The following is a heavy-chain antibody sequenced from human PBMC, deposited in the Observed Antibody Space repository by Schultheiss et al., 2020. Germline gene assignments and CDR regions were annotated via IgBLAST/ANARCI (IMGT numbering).Heavy chain of an antibody. CDR1: GFTFSSYQ. D-gene: IGHD6-6*01. V-gene: IGHV3-48*03. CDR3: VRGRDSSSYYGMDV. Sequence: GGSLRLSCAASGFTFSSYQMNWVRQAPGKGLEWVSYISSSGSTIYYADSVKGRFTISRDNAKNSLYLQMNSLRAEDTAVYYCVRGRDSSSYYGMDVWGQGTTVNGSS. J-gene: IGHJ6*02. CDR2: ISSSGSTI.